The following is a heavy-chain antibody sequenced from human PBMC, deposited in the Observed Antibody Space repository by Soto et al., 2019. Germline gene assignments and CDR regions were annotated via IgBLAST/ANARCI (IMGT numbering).Heavy chain of an antibody. CDR3: ARHRGIVAKSRVGFDY. D-gene: IGHD5-12*01. CDR1: GYTFTSYG. J-gene: IGHJ4*02. V-gene: IGHV1-18*01. Sequence: QVQLVQSGAEVKKPGASVKVSCKASGYTFTSYGISWVRQAPGQGLEWMGWISAYNGNTNYAQKHQGRATMTPDTTTSTAYMELRSLRSDDTAVYYCARHRGIVAKSRVGFDYWGQGTLVTVSS. CDR2: ISAYNGNT.